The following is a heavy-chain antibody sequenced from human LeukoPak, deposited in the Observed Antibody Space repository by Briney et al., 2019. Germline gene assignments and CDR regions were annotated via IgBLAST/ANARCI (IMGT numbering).Heavy chain of an antibody. Sequence: SETLSLTCSVSGGSISSGSNYWVCIRQPPGKTLEWIGSIYSSGSTYYNSSLKSRVFILMDTSKNHFSLTLTSVTAADTALYYCARSDGYGLVDIWGQRTMVTFSS. V-gene: IGHV4-39*07. CDR1: GGSISSGSNY. J-gene: IGHJ3*02. CDR3: ARSDGYGLVDI. D-gene: IGHD3-10*01. CDR2: IYSSGST.